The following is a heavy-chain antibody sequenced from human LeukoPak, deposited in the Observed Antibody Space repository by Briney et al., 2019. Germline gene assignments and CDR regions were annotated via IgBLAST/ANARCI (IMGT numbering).Heavy chain of an antibody. Sequence: SETLSLTCTISGGSISSGSYYWNWIRQPAGKGLEWIGRIYTSGSTNYNPSLKSRVTISVDTSKNQFSLKLSSVTAADTAVYYCARQGYQLLFDYWGQGTLVTVSS. CDR1: GGSISSGSYY. D-gene: IGHD2-2*01. J-gene: IGHJ4*02. V-gene: IGHV4-61*02. CDR3: ARQGYQLLFDY. CDR2: IYTSGST.